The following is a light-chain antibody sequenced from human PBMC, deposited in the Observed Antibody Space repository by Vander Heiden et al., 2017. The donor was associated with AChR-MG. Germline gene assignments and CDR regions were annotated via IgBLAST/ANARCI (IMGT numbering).Light chain of an antibody. CDR1: TTNVGSND. Sequence: QSVLTPPPSASGVRGPRITFSTSGSTTNVGSNDVHWYQQLPGTAPKLLIYRNNQRPSGVPDRFSGSKSGTSASLAISGLRSEDEADYYCAAWDDSLSGRVFGTGTKVTVL. J-gene: IGLJ1*01. CDR3: AAWDDSLSGRV. V-gene: IGLV1-47*01. CDR2: RNN.